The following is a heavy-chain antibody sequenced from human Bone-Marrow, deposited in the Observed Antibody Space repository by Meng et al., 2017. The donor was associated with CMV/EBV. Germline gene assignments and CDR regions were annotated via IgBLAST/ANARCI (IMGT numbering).Heavy chain of an antibody. V-gene: IGHV1-69*05. CDR1: GGTFSSYA. Sequence: SVKVSCKASGGTFSSYAISWVRQAPGQGLEWTGGIIPIFGTANYAQKFQGRVTITTDESTSTAYMELSSLRSEDTAVYYCARAVVVPAAILIFDAFDIWGQGTMVTVSS. J-gene: IGHJ3*02. CDR3: ARAVVVPAAILIFDAFDI. CDR2: IIPIFGTA. D-gene: IGHD2-2*01.